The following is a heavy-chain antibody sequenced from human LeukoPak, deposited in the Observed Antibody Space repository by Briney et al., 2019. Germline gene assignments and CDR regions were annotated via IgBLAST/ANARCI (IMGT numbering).Heavy chain of an antibody. Sequence: PSETLSLTCAVYGGSFSGYYWSWIRQPPGKGLEWIGYIYYSGSTNYNPSLKSRVTISVDTSKNQFSLKLSSVTVADTAVYYCARVRFYYYYMDVWGKGTTVTVSS. D-gene: IGHD3-3*01. V-gene: IGHV4-59*01. CDR1: GGSFSGYY. J-gene: IGHJ6*03. CDR2: IYYSGST. CDR3: ARVRFYYYYMDV.